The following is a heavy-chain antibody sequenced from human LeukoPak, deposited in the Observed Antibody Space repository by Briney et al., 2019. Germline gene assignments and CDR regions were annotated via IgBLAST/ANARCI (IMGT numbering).Heavy chain of an antibody. Sequence: ASVKVSCKASGYTFTGYYMHWVRQAPGQGLEWMGWINPNSGGTNYAQKFQGRVTMTRDTSISTAYMELSRLRSDDTAVYYCARGRHYDSNGYYAAFYFDDWGQGTLVTVSS. CDR1: GYTFTGYY. V-gene: IGHV1-2*02. CDR2: INPNSGGT. D-gene: IGHD3-22*01. J-gene: IGHJ4*02. CDR3: ARGRHYDSNGYYAAFYFDD.